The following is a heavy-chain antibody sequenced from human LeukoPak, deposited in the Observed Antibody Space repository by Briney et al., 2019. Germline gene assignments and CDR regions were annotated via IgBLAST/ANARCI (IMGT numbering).Heavy chain of an antibody. J-gene: IGHJ6*02. CDR3: ARGGGLDV. D-gene: IGHD3-16*01. Sequence: GGSLRLSCATSGFTFNIYAFNWVRQAPGKGLEWVSSISRDGGSTYYADSVKGRFSISRDNSKNTLYLQMSSLGAEDTAVYFCARGGGLDVWGQGATVTVSS. CDR1: GFTFNIYA. CDR2: ISRDGGST. V-gene: IGHV3-23*01.